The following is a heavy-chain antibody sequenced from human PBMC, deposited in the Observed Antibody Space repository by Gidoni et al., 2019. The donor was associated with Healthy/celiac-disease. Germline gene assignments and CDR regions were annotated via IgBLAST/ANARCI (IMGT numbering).Heavy chain of an antibody. D-gene: IGHD3-22*01. CDR1: GFPFSSYG. CDR3: AKDPYYYDSSGGYYFDY. CDR2: ISYDGSNK. Sequence: QVQLVESGGGVVQPGRSLRLSCAASGFPFSSYGMHWVRQAPGKGLEWVAVISYDGSNKYYADSVKGRFTISRDNSKNTLYLQMNSLRAEDTAVYYCAKDPYYYDSSGGYYFDYWGQGTLVTVSS. J-gene: IGHJ4*02. V-gene: IGHV3-30*18.